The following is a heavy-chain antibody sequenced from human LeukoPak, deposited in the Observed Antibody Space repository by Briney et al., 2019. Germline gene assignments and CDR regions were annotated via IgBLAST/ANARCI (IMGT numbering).Heavy chain of an antibody. D-gene: IGHD3-22*01. V-gene: IGHV3-30-3*01. CDR2: ISYDGSNK. CDR3: ARGGSIYDSSGYFDY. Sequence: PGRSLRLSCAASGFTFSSYAMHWVRQAPGKGLEWVAVISYDGSNKYYADSVKGRFTISRDNSKNTLYLQMNSLRAEDTAVYYCARGGSIYDSSGYFDYWGQGTLVTVSS. J-gene: IGHJ4*02. CDR1: GFTFSSYA.